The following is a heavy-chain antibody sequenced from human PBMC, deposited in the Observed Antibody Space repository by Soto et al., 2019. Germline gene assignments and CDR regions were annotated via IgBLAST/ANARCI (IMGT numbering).Heavy chain of an antibody. CDR3: TRLISAAQDY. CDR1: GFAFKDSS. Sequence: EVLPVESGGGLVQPGGSLKLSCAASGFAFKDSSIHSVRQASGKGLELVGRIRDRAFSYATAYAASVKGRFTISRDDSTNTAYLPMNSLKTEDTAIYSCTRLISAAQDYWGQGTLVTFSS. V-gene: IGHV3-73*01. D-gene: IGHD6-6*01. J-gene: IGHJ4*02. CDR2: IRDRAFSYAT.